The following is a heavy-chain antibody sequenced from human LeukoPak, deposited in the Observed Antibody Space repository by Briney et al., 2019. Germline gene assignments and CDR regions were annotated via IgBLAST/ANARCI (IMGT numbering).Heavy chain of an antibody. CDR2: INHSGST. D-gene: IGHD6-19*01. CDR1: GGSFSGYY. Sequence: TSETLSLTCAVYGGSFSGYYWSWIRRPPGKGLEWIGEINHSGSTNYNPSLKSRVTISVDTSKNQFSLKLSSVTAADTAVYYCASSGWSDYWGQGTLVTVSS. CDR3: ASSGWSDY. J-gene: IGHJ4*02. V-gene: IGHV4-34*01.